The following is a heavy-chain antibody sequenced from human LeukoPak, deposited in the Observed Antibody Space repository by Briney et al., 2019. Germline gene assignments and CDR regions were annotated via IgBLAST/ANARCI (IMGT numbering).Heavy chain of an antibody. J-gene: IGHJ4*02. D-gene: IGHD5/OR15-5a*01. CDR3: TKDIGERGYSVH. CDR2: ISGDGSKT. Sequence: GGSLTLSCAASGFTFDDYVMHWVRQAPGKGLQWVSLISGDGSKTYYADSVKGRFTIYRDNRKNSLYLQMNSLRTEDTAFYYCTKDIGERGYSVHWGQGTLVTVSS. V-gene: IGHV3-43*02. CDR1: GFTFDDYV.